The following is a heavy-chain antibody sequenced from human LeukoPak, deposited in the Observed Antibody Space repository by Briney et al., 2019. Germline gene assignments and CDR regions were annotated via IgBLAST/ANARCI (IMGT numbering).Heavy chain of an antibody. Sequence: SETLSLTCTVSGGSLRSDNYYWGWIRQTPGKGLEWIGRIYHSGRTYYNPSLKSPVTISMDTSKNQFSLKLSSVTAADAAVFYCARGKWTPDNKNWYPDFWGQGTLVTVSS. J-gene: IGHJ4*02. D-gene: IGHD6-13*01. CDR1: GGSLRSDNYY. V-gene: IGHV4-39*07. CDR2: IYHSGRT. CDR3: ARGKWTPDNKNWYPDF.